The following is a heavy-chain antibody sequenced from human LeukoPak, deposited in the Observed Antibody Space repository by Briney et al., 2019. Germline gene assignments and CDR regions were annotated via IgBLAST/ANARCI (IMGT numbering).Heavy chain of an antibody. J-gene: IGHJ6*02. CDR3: ARRSVYYGMDV. CDR1: GGSISGNNDC. Sequence: SETLSLTCTVSGGSISGNNDCWGWIRQPPGKGLEWIGSMYYRGSTYYNPSLKSRVTISADTSKNQFSLNLSSVTAADTAVYYCARRSVYYGMDVWGQGTTVTVSS. V-gene: IGHV4-39*01. CDR2: MYYRGST.